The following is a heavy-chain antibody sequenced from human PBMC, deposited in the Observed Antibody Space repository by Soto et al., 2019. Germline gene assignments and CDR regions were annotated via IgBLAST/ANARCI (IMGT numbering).Heavy chain of an antibody. CDR3: AKDPRSWFGEQYYFDY. CDR1: GFTFSSYG. J-gene: IGHJ4*02. V-gene: IGHV3-30*18. CDR2: ISYDGSNK. Sequence: QVQLVESGGGVVQPGRSLRLSCAASGFTFSSYGMHWVRQAPGKGLEWVAVISYDGSNKYYADSVKGRFTISRDNSKNTLYLQMNSLRAEDTAVYYCAKDPRSWFGEQYYFDYWGQGTLVTVSS. D-gene: IGHD3-10*01.